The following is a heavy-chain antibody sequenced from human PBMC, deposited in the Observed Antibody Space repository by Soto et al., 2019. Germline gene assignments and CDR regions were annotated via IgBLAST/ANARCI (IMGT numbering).Heavy chain of an antibody. Sequence: GGSLRLSCAASGFTFSSYGMHWVRQAPGKGLEWVAFISYDGSNKYYADFVKGRITFSRDNSKNTLYLQMNSLRAEDTAVYYCAKADRSRGIDDFDSSGQGTTVTVS. CDR3: AKADRSRGIDDFDS. V-gene: IGHV3-30*18. J-gene: IGHJ3*02. D-gene: IGHD2-15*01. CDR1: GFTFSSYG. CDR2: ISYDGSNK.